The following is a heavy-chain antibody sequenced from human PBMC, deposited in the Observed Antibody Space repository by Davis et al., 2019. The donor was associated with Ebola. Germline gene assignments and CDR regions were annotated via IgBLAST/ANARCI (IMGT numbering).Heavy chain of an antibody. V-gene: IGHV3-48*02. CDR3: ARQGWSGYSLRHWLDP. CDR2: ISSSSGTI. CDR1: GFTFSTYS. J-gene: IGHJ5*02. D-gene: IGHD3-3*01. Sequence: GGSLRLSCVASGFTFSTYSMNWVRQAPGKGLEWVSYISSSSGTIYYADSVKGRFTISRDNAKNSLYLQMNSLRDEDTAVYYCARQGWSGYSLRHWLDPWGRGTLVTVSS.